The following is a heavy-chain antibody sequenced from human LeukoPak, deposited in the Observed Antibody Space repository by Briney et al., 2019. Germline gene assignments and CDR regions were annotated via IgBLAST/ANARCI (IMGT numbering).Heavy chain of an antibody. J-gene: IGHJ3*02. CDR1: GFTFSSYG. CDR3: AKEPHSSGWFSDAFDI. CDR2: ISYDGSNK. Sequence: GGSLRLSCAASGFTFSSYGMHWVRQAPGKGLEWVAVISYDGSNKYYADSVKGRFTISRDNSKNTLYLQMNSLRAEDTAVYYCAKEPHSSGWFSDAFDIWGQGTMVTVSS. V-gene: IGHV3-30*18. D-gene: IGHD6-19*01.